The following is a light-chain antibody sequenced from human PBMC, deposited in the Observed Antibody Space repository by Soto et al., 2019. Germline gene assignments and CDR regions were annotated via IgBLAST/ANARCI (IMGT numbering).Light chain of an antibody. V-gene: IGKV3-11*01. CDR2: DAS. J-gene: IGKJ1*01. Sequence: DILLTQSPGTLALSPGESATLSCRASQSISSYLGWYQQKPGQAPRLLIYDASNRAAGIPARFSGSGSGTDFTLTISSLEHEDSAVYYCQQYNNWHPWTFGQGTKVDIK. CDR3: QQYNNWHPWT. CDR1: QSISSY.